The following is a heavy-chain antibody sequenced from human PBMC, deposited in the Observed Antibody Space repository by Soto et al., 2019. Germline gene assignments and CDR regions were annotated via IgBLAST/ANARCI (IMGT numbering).Heavy chain of an antibody. J-gene: IGHJ4*02. CDR2: ISWKSDVK. CDR1: GFPFDDHA. V-gene: IGHV3-9*01. CDR3: ARDPFRTVTTFDH. Sequence: EVELVESGGGLVQPGRSLRLSCAASGFPFDDHAMHWVRQVPGKGLEWVSGISWKSDVKGYADSVKGRFTISRDNAKNSLFLQMNSLRTEDTALYYCARDPFRTVTTFDHWGQETLVTVSS. D-gene: IGHD4-17*01.